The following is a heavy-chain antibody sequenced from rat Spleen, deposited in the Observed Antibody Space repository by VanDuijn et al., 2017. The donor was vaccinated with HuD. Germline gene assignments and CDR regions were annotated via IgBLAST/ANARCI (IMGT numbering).Heavy chain of an antibody. D-gene: IGHD5-1*01. V-gene: IGHV2-30*01. CDR3: AREGKLGVRGYYFDY. CDR1: GFSLSSYN. J-gene: IGHJ2*01. Sequence: QVQLKESGPGLVQPSQTLSLTCTVSGFSLSSYNVHWVRQPPGKGLEWLGVIWTTGNTEYNSGLKSRLNISRDTSERQVFLKMNSLQTEDTATYYCAREGKLGVRGYYFDYWGQGVMVTVSS. CDR2: IWTTGNT.